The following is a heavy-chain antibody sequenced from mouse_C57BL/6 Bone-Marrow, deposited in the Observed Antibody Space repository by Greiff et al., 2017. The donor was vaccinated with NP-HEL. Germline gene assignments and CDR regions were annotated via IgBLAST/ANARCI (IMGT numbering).Heavy chain of an antibody. CDR2: IDPSDSYT. V-gene: IGHV1-59*01. D-gene: IGHD2-1*01. CDR1: GYTFTSYW. CDR3: ARLLIYYYAMHY. Sequence: VQLQQPGAELVRPGTSVKLSCKASGYTFTSYWMHWVKQRPGQGLEWIGVIDPSDSYTNYNQKFKGKATLTVDTSSSTAYMQLSSLTSEDSAVYYCARLLIYYYAMHYWGQGTSVTVSS. J-gene: IGHJ4*01.